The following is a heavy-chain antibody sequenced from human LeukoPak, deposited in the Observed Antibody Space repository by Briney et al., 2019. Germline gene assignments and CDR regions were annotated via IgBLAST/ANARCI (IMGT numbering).Heavy chain of an antibody. D-gene: IGHD6-13*01. V-gene: IGHV4-39*07. J-gene: IGHJ4*02. CDR3: ARSIVAAGPSDC. CDR1: GGSISSSTYF. CDR2: ISYSGST. Sequence: SETLSLTCTVSGGSISSSTYFWGWIRQPPGKGLEWIGSISYSGSTNYNPSLKSRVTLSVDTSKNHFFLNLTSVTAADTAVYFCARSIVAAGPSDCWGQGTLVTVSS.